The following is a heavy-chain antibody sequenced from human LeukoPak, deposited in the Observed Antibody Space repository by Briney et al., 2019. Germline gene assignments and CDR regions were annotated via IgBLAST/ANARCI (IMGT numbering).Heavy chain of an antibody. CDR1: GGSISSYY. D-gene: IGHD4-11*01. Sequence: PSETLSLTCTVSGGSISSYYWSWLRQPAGKGLEWIGRIYTSGSTNYNPSLKSRVTMSVDTSKNQFSLKLSSVTAADTAVYYCARDRYDYSNYYYYYYMDVWGKGTTVTASS. V-gene: IGHV4-4*07. CDR3: ARDRYDYSNYYYYYYMDV. J-gene: IGHJ6*03. CDR2: IYTSGST.